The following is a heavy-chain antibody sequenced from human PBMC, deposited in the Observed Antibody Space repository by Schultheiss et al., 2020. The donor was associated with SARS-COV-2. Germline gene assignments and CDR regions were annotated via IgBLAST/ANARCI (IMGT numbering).Heavy chain of an antibody. J-gene: IGHJ5*02. Sequence: GGSLRLSCAASGFTFSSYEMNWVRQAPGKGLEWVSYISSSGSTIYYADSVKGRFTISRDNAKNSLYLQMNSLRAEDTALYYCAREYYYDSSGSPFDPWGQGTLVTVSS. V-gene: IGHV3-48*03. CDR2: ISSSGSTI. D-gene: IGHD3-22*01. CDR3: AREYYYDSSGSPFDP. CDR1: GFTFSSYE.